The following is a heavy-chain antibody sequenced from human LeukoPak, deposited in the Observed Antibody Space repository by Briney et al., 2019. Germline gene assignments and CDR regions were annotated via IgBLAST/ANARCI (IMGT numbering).Heavy chain of an antibody. Sequence: GGSLRLSCAASGFTFSSYSMNWVRQAPGRGLEWVSYISSSRSTIYYADSVKGRFTISRDNAKNSLYLQMNSLRDEDTAVYYCARDLYLGSGSDYWGQGTLVTVSS. CDR3: ARDLYLGSGSDY. D-gene: IGHD3-22*01. J-gene: IGHJ4*02. CDR1: GFTFSSYS. V-gene: IGHV3-48*02. CDR2: ISSSRSTI.